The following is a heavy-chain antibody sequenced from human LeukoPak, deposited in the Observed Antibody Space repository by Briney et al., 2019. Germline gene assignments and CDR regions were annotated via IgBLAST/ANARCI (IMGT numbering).Heavy chain of an antibody. J-gene: IGHJ3*02. CDR3: ATAYSSASHI. CDR1: GFTVSSSH. CDR2: LYSGGNT. V-gene: IGHV3-66*01. D-gene: IGHD2-15*01. Sequence: GGSLRLSCAASGFTVSSSHMTWVRQAPGKGLEWVSLLYSGGNTYYADSVQGRFTISRDDSKNMLYLQMNSLIAEDMAVYYCATAYSSASHIWGQGTMVTLSS.